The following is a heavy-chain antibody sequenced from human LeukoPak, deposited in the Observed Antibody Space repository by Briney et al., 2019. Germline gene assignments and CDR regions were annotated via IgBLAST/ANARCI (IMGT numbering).Heavy chain of an antibody. V-gene: IGHV1-69*02. D-gene: IGHD5-12*01. CDR3: ASTDIVATIRGYYFDY. J-gene: IGHJ4*02. CDR1: GGTVSIYT. Sequence: SVKLSCKASGGTVSIYTNSWGRLGPGPGLERMGIIIPTLGIANHAQKFQGRVKTTAEKSTSTAYMELSSLRSEDTAVYYCASTDIVATIRGYYFDYWGQGTLVTVSS. CDR2: IIPTLGIA.